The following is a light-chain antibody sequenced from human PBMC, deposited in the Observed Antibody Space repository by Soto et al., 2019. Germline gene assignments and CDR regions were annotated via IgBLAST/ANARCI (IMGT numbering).Light chain of an antibody. Sequence: QPVLTQSPSASASLGASVRLTCTLSSGHSSFAIAWHQQQPEKGPRYLMKVNSDGSHNKGDGIPDRFSGSSSGAERYLTISSLQFQDEAAYYCQTWGAGTHGLFGGGTKVTVL. CDR3: QTWGAGTHGL. V-gene: IGLV4-69*01. J-gene: IGLJ2*01. CDR1: SGHSSFA. CDR2: VNSDGSH.